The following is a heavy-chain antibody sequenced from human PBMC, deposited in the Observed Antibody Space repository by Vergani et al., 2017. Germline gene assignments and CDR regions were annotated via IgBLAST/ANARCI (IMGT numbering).Heavy chain of an antibody. CDR1: GDIFNNYT. Sequence: QVHLEQSGTEVKKPGSSVKVSCKVSGDIFNNYTVTWVRQAPGQGLEWMGRIIPIIRLATSAQKFQDRVKITGDTSTNTVYMEMNNLRSEDTAVYYCARVSPGDNSGWEPFDYWGQGALVTVFS. D-gene: IGHD6-19*01. J-gene: IGHJ4*02. CDR3: ARVSPGDNSGWEPFDY. V-gene: IGHV1-69*02. CDR2: IIPIIRLA.